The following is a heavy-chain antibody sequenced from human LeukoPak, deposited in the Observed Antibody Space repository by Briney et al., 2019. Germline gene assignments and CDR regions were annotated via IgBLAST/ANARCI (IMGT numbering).Heavy chain of an antibody. J-gene: IGHJ6*03. D-gene: IGHD5-12*01. CDR2: INHSGST. Sequence: SETLSLTCAVSGGSFSGYYWSWIRQPPGKGLEWIGEINHSGSTNYNPSLKSRGTISVDTSKNQFSLKLSSVTAADTAVYSCASRRDIVATRYSNVRVPHYYYMDVWGKGTTVTISS. CDR3: ASRRDIVATRYSNVRVPHYYYMDV. V-gene: IGHV4-34*01. CDR1: GGSFSGYY.